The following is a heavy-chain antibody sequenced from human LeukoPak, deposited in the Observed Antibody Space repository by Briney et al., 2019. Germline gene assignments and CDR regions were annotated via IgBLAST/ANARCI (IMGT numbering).Heavy chain of an antibody. CDR2: IKQDGSEK. CDR1: GFSFSSYW. D-gene: IGHD2-15*01. CDR3: ARGLSGGDYFGY. J-gene: IGHJ4*02. V-gene: IGHV3-7*01. Sequence: GGSLRLSCAASGFSFSSYWVTWVRQAPEKGLEWVAKIKQDGSEKYYVDSVKGRFTISRDNAKNLLYLQMNSLRAEDTAVYYCARGLSGGDYFGYWGQGTLVTVSS.